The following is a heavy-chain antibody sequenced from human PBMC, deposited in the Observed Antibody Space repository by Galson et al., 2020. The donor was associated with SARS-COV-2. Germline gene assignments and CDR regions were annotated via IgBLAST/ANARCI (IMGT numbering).Heavy chain of an antibody. CDR2: ITQSGTV. CDR1: SGSFSGHY. Sequence: SETLSLTCAVYSGSFSGHYWSWIRQPPGKGLEWIGEITQSGTVNYNPSLKSRVTISADTSKNQFSLELRSLTAEDTAEYYCARGLFQTTRVIVVFTGGSFYFDSWGQGTLVTVSS. D-gene: IGHD2-21*01. J-gene: IGHJ4*02. CDR3: ARGLFQTTRVIVVFTGGSFYFDS. V-gene: IGHV4-34*01.